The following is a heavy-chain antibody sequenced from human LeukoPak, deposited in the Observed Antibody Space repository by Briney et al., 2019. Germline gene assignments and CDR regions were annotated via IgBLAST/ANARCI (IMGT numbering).Heavy chain of an antibody. V-gene: IGHV1-2*02. Sequence: GASVKVSCKASGYTFTGHFMHWVRQAPGQGLEWMGWINPNSGGTNYAPKFRGRVTMTRDTSISTAYMELSSLSSDDTAVYYCATVPYSSGWYYFDYWGQGTLVTVSS. J-gene: IGHJ4*02. CDR1: GYTFTGHF. D-gene: IGHD6-19*01. CDR2: INPNSGGT. CDR3: ATVPYSSGWYYFDY.